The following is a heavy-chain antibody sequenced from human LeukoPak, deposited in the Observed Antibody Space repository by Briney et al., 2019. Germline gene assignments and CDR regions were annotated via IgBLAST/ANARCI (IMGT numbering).Heavy chain of an antibody. J-gene: IGHJ4*02. V-gene: IGHV3-7*01. CDR1: GFTFSSYA. Sequence: PGGSLRLSCAASGFTFSSYAMSWVRQAPGKGREWVANIKQDGSEKYYVDSVKGRFTISRDNAKNSLYLQMNSLRAEDTAVYYCARDLPPRIAVAGTVDYWGQGTLVTVSS. D-gene: IGHD6-19*01. CDR3: ARDLPPRIAVAGTVDY. CDR2: IKQDGSEK.